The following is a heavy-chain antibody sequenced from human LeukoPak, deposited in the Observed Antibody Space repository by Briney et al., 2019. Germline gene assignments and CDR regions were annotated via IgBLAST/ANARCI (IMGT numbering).Heavy chain of an antibody. CDR1: GASISSSSYY. CDR3: ARRLSSGWHNDAFDV. J-gene: IGHJ3*01. D-gene: IGHD6-19*01. Sequence: SETLSLTCTVSGASISSSSYYWGWIRQPPGKGLEWTGSLYYNGNAYYNPSLKGRVTISVDTSKNQLSLRLSPVTAADTAVYYCARRLSSGWHNDAFDVWGQGTMVTVSS. CDR2: LYYNGNA. V-gene: IGHV4-39*01.